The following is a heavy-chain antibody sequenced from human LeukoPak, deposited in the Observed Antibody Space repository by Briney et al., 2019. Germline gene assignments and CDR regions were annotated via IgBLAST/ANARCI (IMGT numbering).Heavy chain of an antibody. CDR3: AKDGTSVATAGSHFDY. CDR2: ISYGGSNK. D-gene: IGHD6-13*01. CDR1: GFTFSSYG. J-gene: IGHJ4*02. V-gene: IGHV3-30*18. Sequence: GGSLRLSCAASGFTFSSYGMQWVRQAPGKGLEWVAVISYGGSNKYYADSVKGRFTISRDNSKNTLHLQMNSLRAEDTAVYYCAKDGTSVATAGSHFDYWGQGTLVTVSS.